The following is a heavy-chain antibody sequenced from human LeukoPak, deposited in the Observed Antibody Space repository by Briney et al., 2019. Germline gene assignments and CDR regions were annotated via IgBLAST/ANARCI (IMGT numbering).Heavy chain of an antibody. CDR3: ARDRSDVAVLDY. D-gene: IGHD2-15*01. J-gene: IGHJ4*02. V-gene: IGHV3-30*19. CDR2: ISYDGSNK. Sequence: GRSLRLSCAASGFTFSSYVMHWVRQAPGKGLEWVAVISYDGSNKYYADSVKGRFTISRDNSKNTLYLQMNSLRAEDTAVYYCARDRSDVAVLDYWGQGTLVTVSS. CDR1: GFTFSSYV.